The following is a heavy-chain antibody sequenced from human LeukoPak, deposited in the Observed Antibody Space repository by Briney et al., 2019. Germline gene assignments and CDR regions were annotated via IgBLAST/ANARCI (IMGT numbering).Heavy chain of an antibody. J-gene: IGHJ3*02. D-gene: IGHD3-16*01. Sequence: GGSLRLSCAASGFTFSSYEMNWVRQAPGKGLEWVSYISSGGSTISYADSVKGRFTISRDNAKNSLNLQMNSLRAEGTAVYYCARRFHARVFDIWGQGTMVTVS. V-gene: IGHV3-48*03. CDR3: ARRFHARVFDI. CDR1: GFTFSSYE. CDR2: ISSGGSTI.